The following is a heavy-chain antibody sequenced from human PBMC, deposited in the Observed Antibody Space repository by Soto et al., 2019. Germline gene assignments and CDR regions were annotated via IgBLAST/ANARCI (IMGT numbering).Heavy chain of an antibody. CDR2: ISGSGATT. J-gene: IGHJ6*04. CDR3: AKGDCSGGSCYRGIDS. D-gene: IGHD2-15*01. V-gene: IGHV3-23*01. Sequence: GGSLRLSCAASGFTFNNYAMTWVRQAPGVGLEWVSTISGSGATTYYTDSVKGRFAISRDNSKHTLSLQMNSLRADDTAMYYCAKGDCSGGSCYRGIDSWGKGAIVTVSS. CDR1: GFTFNNYA.